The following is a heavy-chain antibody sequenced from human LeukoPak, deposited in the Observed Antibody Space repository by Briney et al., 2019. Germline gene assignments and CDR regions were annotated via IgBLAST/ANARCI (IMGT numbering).Heavy chain of an antibody. D-gene: IGHD6-13*01. J-gene: IGHJ1*01. V-gene: IGHV4-39*01. CDR3: ASHFYTSYWYGYFQH. CDR1: GGSISSSSYY. Sequence: NPSETLSLTCTVSGGSISSSSYYWGWIRQPPGKGLEWIGSIFHSGSPYYNPSLKSRITISVDTSKSQFSLRLSSVTAADTAIYYCASHFYTSYWYGYFQHWGQGTLVTVSS. CDR2: IFHSGSP.